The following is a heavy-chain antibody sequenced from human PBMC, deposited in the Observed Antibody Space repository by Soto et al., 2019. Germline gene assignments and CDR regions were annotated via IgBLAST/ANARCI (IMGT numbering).Heavy chain of an antibody. Sequence: ASVKVSCKASGYTFTSYAMHWVRQAPGQRLEWMGWINAGNGNTKYSQKFQGRVTITRDTSASTAYMELSSLRSEDTAVYYCARTKAIGSDYSYYGMEVWGQGTTVNVS. V-gene: IGHV1-3*01. CDR1: GYTFTSYA. CDR2: INAGNGNT. J-gene: IGHJ6*01. CDR3: ARTKAIGSDYSYYGMEV.